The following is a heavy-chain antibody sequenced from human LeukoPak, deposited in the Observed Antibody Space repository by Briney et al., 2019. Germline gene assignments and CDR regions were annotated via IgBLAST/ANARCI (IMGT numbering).Heavy chain of an antibody. CDR2: IKEDGSEK. CDR1: GFIFSSYW. Sequence: GGSLRLSCAASGFIFSSYWMTWVRQAPGKGLGWVANIKEDGSEKYYVDSVKGRSTISRDNAKNSLYLQMNSLRAEDTAVYYCARDQRRVGATIDYWGQGTLVTVSS. CDR3: ARDQRRVGATIDY. J-gene: IGHJ4*02. D-gene: IGHD1-26*01. V-gene: IGHV3-7*01.